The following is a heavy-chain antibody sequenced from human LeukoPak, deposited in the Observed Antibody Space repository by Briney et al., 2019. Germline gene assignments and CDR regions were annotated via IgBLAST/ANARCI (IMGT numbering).Heavy chain of an antibody. Sequence: GASVKVSCKASGYTFTGYYMHWVRQAPGQGLEWMGWINPNSGGTNYAQKFQGRVTMTRDTSISAAYMELSRLRSDDTAVYYCARGLSQFGELSDASSYWGQGTLVTVSS. V-gene: IGHV1-2*02. D-gene: IGHD3-10*01. CDR3: ARGLSQFGELSDASSY. J-gene: IGHJ4*02. CDR1: GYTFTGYY. CDR2: INPNSGGT.